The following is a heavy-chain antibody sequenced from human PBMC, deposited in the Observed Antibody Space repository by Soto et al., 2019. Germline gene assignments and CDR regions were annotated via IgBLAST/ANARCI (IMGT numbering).Heavy chain of an antibody. CDR1: GGTFSSFA. CDR2: IVPMFAAP. CDR3: ARDRVMRGNAYYYGMDV. Sequence: QVLLVQSGAEVKKPGSSVRVSGKTSGGTFSSFAISWVRLAPGQGLEWMGVIVPMFAAPTYAQKFQGRVSITADESTRTAYMELSRLRSDDTAVYYCARDRVMRGNAYYYGMDVWGQGTTVTVSS. V-gene: IGHV1-69*12. J-gene: IGHJ6*02. D-gene: IGHD2-21*01.